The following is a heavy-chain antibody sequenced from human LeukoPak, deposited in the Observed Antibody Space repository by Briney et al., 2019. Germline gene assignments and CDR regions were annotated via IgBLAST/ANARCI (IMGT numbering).Heavy chain of an antibody. D-gene: IGHD4-17*01. J-gene: IGHJ3*02. V-gene: IGHV3-21*01. CDR2: ISSSSSYI. Sequence: GGSLRLSCAASGFTFSSYSMNWVRQAPGKGLEWVSSISSSSSYIYYADSVKGRFTISRDNAKNSLYLQMNSLRAEDTAVYYCARGFYGDYVYRDAFDIWGQGTVVTVSS. CDR3: ARGFYGDYVYRDAFDI. CDR1: GFTFSSYS.